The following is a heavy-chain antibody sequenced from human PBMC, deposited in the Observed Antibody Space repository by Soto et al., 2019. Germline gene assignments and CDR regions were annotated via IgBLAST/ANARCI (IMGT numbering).Heavy chain of an antibody. CDR1: GGSTSSDNY. V-gene: IGHV4-30-4*01. CDR2: IYYSGNT. J-gene: IGHJ4*02. D-gene: IGHD3-16*01. CDR3: GREGGELSDGLYCFDS. Sequence: QVQLQESGPGLVKPSQTLSLTCTVSGGSTSSDNYWSWIRQPPGKGLEWIGHIYYSGNTDYNPSLESRLAISMDPSKNQFSLKLSSVTAADTAVYFCGREGGELSDGLYCFDSWGQGSLVTVSS.